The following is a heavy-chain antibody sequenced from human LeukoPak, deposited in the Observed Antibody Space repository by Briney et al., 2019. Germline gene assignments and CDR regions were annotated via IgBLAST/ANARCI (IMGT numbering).Heavy chain of an antibody. CDR2: ISYDGSNK. V-gene: IGHV3-30*03. J-gene: IGHJ4*02. CDR3: ARSDY. Sequence: GGSLRLSCAASGFTFSSYGMHWVRQAPGKGLEWVAVISYDGSNKYYADSVKGRFTISRDNSKNTLYLQMNSLRAEDTAVYYCARSDYWGQGTLVTVSS. CDR1: GFTFSSYG.